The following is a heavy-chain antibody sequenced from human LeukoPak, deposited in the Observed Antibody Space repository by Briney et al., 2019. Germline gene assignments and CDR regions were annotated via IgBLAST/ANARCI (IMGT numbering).Heavy chain of an antibody. V-gene: IGHV3-20*04. D-gene: IGHD4-17*01. CDR2: INWNGGST. CDR3: ARDPPVTPRGYFDY. J-gene: IGHJ4*02. Sequence: GGSLRLSCAASGFTFDDYGMSWVRQAPGKGLEWVSGINWNGGSTGYADSVKGRFTISRDNAKNSLYLQMNSLRAEDTALYYCARDPPVTPRGYFDYWGQGTLVTVSS. CDR1: GFTFDDYG.